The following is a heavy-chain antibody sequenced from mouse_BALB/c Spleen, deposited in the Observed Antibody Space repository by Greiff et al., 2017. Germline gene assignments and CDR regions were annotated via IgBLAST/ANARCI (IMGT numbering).Heavy chain of an antibody. Sequence: QVQLQQPGAELVKPGASVKLSCKASGYTFTSYWMHWVKQRPGQGLEWIGEINPSNGRTNYNEKFKSKATLTVDKSSSTAYMQLSSLTSEDSAVYYCARRVITTVVGGWYYAMDYWGQGTSVTVSS. V-gene: IGHV1S81*02. J-gene: IGHJ4*01. D-gene: IGHD1-1*01. CDR2: INPSNGRT. CDR3: ARRVITTVVGGWYYAMDY. CDR1: GYTFTSYW.